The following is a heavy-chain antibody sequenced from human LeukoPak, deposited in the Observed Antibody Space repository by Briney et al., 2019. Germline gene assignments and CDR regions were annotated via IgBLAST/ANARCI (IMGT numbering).Heavy chain of an antibody. Sequence: GGSLRLSCAASGFTFSDYYMSWIRQAPGQGLEWVSYISSRASTTYYADSVKGRFTISRDNANNSMYLQVNSLRTEDTAVYYCATGKRQLDYWGQGTLVTVSS. D-gene: IGHD6-13*01. CDR1: GFTFSDYY. CDR3: ATGKRQLDY. J-gene: IGHJ4*02. CDR2: ISSRASTT. V-gene: IGHV3-11*01.